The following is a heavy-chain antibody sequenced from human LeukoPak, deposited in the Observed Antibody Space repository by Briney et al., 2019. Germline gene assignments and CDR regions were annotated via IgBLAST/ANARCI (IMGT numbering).Heavy chain of an antibody. J-gene: IGHJ4*02. Sequence: SETLSLTCTVSGGSISSYYWSWIRQPPGKGLEWIGYIYYSGSTNYKPSLKSRVTISVDTSKNQFSLKLSSVTAADTAVYYCAALARDYWGQGTLVTVSS. CDR1: GGSISSYY. CDR2: IYYSGST. V-gene: IGHV4-59*01. CDR3: AALARDY. D-gene: IGHD3-3*02.